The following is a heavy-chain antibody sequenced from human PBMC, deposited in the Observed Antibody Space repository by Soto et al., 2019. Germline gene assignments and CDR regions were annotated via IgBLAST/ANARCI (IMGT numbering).Heavy chain of an antibody. D-gene: IGHD1-1*01. V-gene: IGHV3-48*03. CDR3: ARDSSNWNYYIYGMDV. Sequence: EVQLVESGGGLVQPGGSLRLSCAASGFTFSSHEMNWVRQAPGKGLEWVSYISSSGSTIYYADSVKCRFTISRDNAKNSLYLQLNSLRVDETAVYYCARDSSNWNYYIYGMDVWGQWTTVTVSS. CDR2: ISSSGSTI. J-gene: IGHJ6*02. CDR1: GFTFSSHE.